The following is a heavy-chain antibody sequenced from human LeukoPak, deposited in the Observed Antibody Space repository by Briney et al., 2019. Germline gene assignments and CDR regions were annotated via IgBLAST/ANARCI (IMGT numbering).Heavy chain of an antibody. V-gene: IGHV3-23*01. CDR3: AKRGSSGWYEVNGLDY. CDR1: GFTFSSYA. J-gene: IGHJ4*02. Sequence: PGGSLRLSCAASGFTFSSYAMSWVRQAPGKGLDWVSTISGSGGGTYYADSVKGRFTISRDNSKNTLYLQMNSLRAEDTAVYYCAKRGSSGWYEVNGLDYWGQGTLVTVSS. CDR2: ISGSGGGT. D-gene: IGHD6-19*01.